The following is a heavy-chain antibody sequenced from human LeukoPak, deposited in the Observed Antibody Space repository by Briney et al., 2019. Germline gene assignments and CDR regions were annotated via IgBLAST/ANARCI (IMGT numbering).Heavy chain of an antibody. CDR3: ARTTHYYYYMDV. J-gene: IGHJ6*03. CDR2: VDHTGST. CDR1: DDSITMYY. D-gene: IGHD1-1*01. V-gene: IGHV4-59*01. Sequence: SETLSLTCSVSDDSITMYYWTWIRQPPGKGLEWIGYVDHTGSTNFNPSLNGRVSISRDTTKNQFSLKLSSVTAADTAVYYCARTTHYYYYMDVWGKGTTVTISS.